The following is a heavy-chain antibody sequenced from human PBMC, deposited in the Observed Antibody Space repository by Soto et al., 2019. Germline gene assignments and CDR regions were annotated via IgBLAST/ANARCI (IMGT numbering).Heavy chain of an antibody. CDR1: GFTFDDYP. CDR3: AKDACSGGSCYLLFNWFDP. Sequence: GGSLRLSCAASGFTFDDYPMHWLRQAPGKGLEWVSGISWNSGTIGYADSVKGRFTISRDNANNFLYLQMSSLRAEDTALYYCAKDACSGGSCYLLFNWFDPWGQGTLVTVSS. J-gene: IGHJ5*02. D-gene: IGHD2-15*01. CDR2: ISWNSGTI. V-gene: IGHV3-9*01.